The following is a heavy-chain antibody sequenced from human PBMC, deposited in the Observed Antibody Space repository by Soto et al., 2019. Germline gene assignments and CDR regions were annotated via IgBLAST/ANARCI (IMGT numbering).Heavy chain of an antibody. J-gene: IGHJ6*03. CDR1: GFTFSSYS. CDR3: ASLRDYYYYMDV. CDR2: ISSSSSYI. V-gene: IGHV3-21*01. Sequence: VQLVESGGGLVKPGGSLRLSCAASGFTFSSYSMNWVRQAPGKGLEWVSSISSSSSYIYYADSVKGRFTISRDNAKNSLYLQMNSLRAEDTAVYYCASLRDYYYYMDVWGKGTTVTVSS.